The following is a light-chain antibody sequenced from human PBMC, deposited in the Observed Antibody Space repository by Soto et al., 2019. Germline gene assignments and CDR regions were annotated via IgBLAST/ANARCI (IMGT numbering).Light chain of an antibody. CDR1: QSIDNY. V-gene: IGKV1-39*01. CDR3: QQSYTTPLT. Sequence: DIQMTQSPPSLSASVGDRVIITCRTSQSIDNYLNWYQQKPGKAPELLIYAASYLGNGVPSRFSGSGSGTYFTLTISSLQPEDLATYYCQQSYTTPLTFGGGTKVDNK. CDR2: AAS. J-gene: IGKJ4*01.